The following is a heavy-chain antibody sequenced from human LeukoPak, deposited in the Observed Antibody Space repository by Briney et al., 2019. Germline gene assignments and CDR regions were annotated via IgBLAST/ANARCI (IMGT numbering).Heavy chain of an antibody. D-gene: IGHD6-19*01. CDR3: ARARLYSSGWYGDYFDY. CDR1: GFTFSSYA. J-gene: IGHJ4*02. CDR2: ISYDGSNK. V-gene: IGHV3-30*04. Sequence: GGSLRLSCAASGFTFSSYAMHWVRQAPGKGLEWVAVISYDGSNKYYADSVKGRFTISRDNSKNTLYMQMNSLRGEDTAVSYCARARLYSSGWYGDYFDYWGQGTLVTVSS.